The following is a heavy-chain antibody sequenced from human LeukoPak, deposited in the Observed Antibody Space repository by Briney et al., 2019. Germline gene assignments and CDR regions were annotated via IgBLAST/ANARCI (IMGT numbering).Heavy chain of an antibody. J-gene: IGHJ4*02. CDR2: IYYSGST. Sequence: PSETLSLTCTVSGGSISSSSYYWGWIRQPPGKGLEWIGNIYYSGSTYYNPSLKSRVTISVDTSKNQFSLNVSSVTAADTAVYYCARWGIAAVTFDYWGQGTLGSVSS. D-gene: IGHD6-13*01. V-gene: IGHV4-39*01. CDR1: GGSISSSSYY. CDR3: ARWGIAAVTFDY.